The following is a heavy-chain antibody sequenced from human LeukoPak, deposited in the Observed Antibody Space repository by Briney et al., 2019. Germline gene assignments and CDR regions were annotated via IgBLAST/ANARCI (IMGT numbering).Heavy chain of an antibody. V-gene: IGHV4-4*07. D-gene: IGHD6-19*01. CDR2: IFPSGNT. CDR3: ARDQGEGNTSGWYWYFDL. J-gene: IGHJ2*01. CDR1: GGSISNDY. Sequence: SETLSLTCTVSGGSISNDYWSWIRQPAGKGLEWIGRIFPSGNTNYNPSLRSRITMSVDTAKNQFSLKLTSVTAADTAVYYCARDQGEGNTSGWYWYFDLWGRGTLLTVSS.